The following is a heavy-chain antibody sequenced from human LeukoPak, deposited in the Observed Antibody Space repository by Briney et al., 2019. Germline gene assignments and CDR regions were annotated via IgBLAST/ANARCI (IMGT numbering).Heavy chain of an antibody. CDR2: VYTGCSK. Sequence: GGSLRLSCAASGFTVSSKFMNWVRQAPGKGLEWVSIVYTGCSKYYADSVKGRFTISRDNSKNTLYLQMNSLRAEDTAVYYCAREAGYSSGYGYFDSWGQGTLVTVSS. CDR3: AREAGYSSGYGYFDS. D-gene: IGHD5-18*01. J-gene: IGHJ4*02. V-gene: IGHV3-66*01. CDR1: GFTVSSKF.